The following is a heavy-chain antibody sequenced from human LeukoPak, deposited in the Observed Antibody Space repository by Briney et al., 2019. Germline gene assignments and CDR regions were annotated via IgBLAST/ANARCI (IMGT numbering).Heavy chain of an antibody. J-gene: IGHJ3*02. V-gene: IGHV5-51*01. CDR2: TYPGDSDT. Sequence: GESLKISCKGSGYSFTGYWIGWVRQMPGKGLEWMGITYPGDSDTRYSPSFQGQVTISADKSISTAYLQWSSLKASDTAMYYCARGPLYYYDSSGYYGAFDIWGQGTMVTVSS. D-gene: IGHD3-22*01. CDR3: ARGPLYYYDSSGYYGAFDI. CDR1: GYSFTGYW.